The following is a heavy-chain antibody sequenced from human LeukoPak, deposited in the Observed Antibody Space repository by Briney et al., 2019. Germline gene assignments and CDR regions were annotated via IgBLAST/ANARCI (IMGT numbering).Heavy chain of an antibody. CDR1: GYSISSGYY. Sequence: SETLSLTCTVSGYSISSGYYWGWIRQPPGKGLEWIGEIYHSGSTNYNPSPKSRVTISVDKPKNQFSLKLSSVTAADTAVYYCARGRPLLRYFVWLAEGFDPWGQGTLVTVSS. D-gene: IGHD3-9*01. V-gene: IGHV4-38-2*02. CDR3: ARGRPLLRYFVWLAEGFDP. J-gene: IGHJ5*02. CDR2: IYHSGST.